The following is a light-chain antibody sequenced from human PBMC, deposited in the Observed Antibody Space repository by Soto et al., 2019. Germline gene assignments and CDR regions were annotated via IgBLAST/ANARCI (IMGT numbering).Light chain of an antibody. Sequence: DIQMTQSPSSLSASVGARVTITCRASQSISSYLNWYQQKPGKAPKLLIYAASSLQSGVTSRFSGSGSGTDFTLTISSLQPEDFATYYCQQSYSTPPTLGQGTQVDIK. J-gene: IGKJ1*01. CDR1: QSISSY. V-gene: IGKV1-39*01. CDR3: QQSYSTPPT. CDR2: AAS.